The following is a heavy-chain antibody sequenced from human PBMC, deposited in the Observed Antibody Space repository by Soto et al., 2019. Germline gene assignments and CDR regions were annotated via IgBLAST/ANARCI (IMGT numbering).Heavy chain of an antibody. CDR3: TRTKYNRAWHELYFDS. D-gene: IGHD1-20*01. V-gene: IGHV1-2*02. J-gene: IGHJ4*02. Sequence: GASVKVSCKALENTFGDFFIHWVRQAPGQGLEWMGWINPKTGTTNYNQKFQGRVTLTRDTSIDTAYMDLSSLRNDDTAMFFCTRTKYNRAWHELYFDSWGQGTLVTVSS. CDR1: ENTFGDFF. CDR2: INPKTGTT.